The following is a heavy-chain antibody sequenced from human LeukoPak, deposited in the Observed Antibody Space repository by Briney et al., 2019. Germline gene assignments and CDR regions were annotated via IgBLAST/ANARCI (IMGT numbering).Heavy chain of an antibody. V-gene: IGHV3-30*18. CDR1: GFTFSSYG. J-gene: IGHJ4*02. D-gene: IGHD3-3*01. CDR2: ISYDGSNK. CDR3: AKALSGYDDY. Sequence: GGSLRLSCAASGFTFSSYGMPWVRQAPGKGLEWVAVISYDGSNKYYADSVKGRFTISRDNSKNTLYLQMNSLRAEDTAVYYCAKALSGYDDYWGQGTLVTVSS.